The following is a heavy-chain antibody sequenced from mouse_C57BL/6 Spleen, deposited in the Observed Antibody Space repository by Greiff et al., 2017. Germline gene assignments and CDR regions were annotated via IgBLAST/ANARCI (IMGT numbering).Heavy chain of an antibody. J-gene: IGHJ4*01. CDR1: GYTFTSYW. CDR2: IYPGSGST. D-gene: IGHD1-3*01. V-gene: IGHV1-55*01. CDR3: ARAEGKYYCAMDY. Sequence: VKLQQPGAELVKPGASVKMSCKASGYTFTSYWITWVKQRPGQGLEWIGDIYPGSGSTNYNEKFKSKATLTVDTSSSTAYMQLSSLTSEDSSVYYCARAEGKYYCAMDYWGQGTSVTVSS.